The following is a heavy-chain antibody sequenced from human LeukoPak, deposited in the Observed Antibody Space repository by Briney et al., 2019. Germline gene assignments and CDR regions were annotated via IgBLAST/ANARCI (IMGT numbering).Heavy chain of an antibody. V-gene: IGHV4-59*06. CDR3: ARSGTVTTWNY. CDR2: IYCSGTT. Sequence: PSETLSLTCTVSGGSISSYYWSWIRQPPGKGLEWIGCIYCSGTTYYHPSLTSRVAISVDTSKNQFSLKLSSVTAADTAVYYCARSGTVTTWNYWGQGTLVTVSS. CDR1: GGSISSYY. D-gene: IGHD4-17*01. J-gene: IGHJ4*02.